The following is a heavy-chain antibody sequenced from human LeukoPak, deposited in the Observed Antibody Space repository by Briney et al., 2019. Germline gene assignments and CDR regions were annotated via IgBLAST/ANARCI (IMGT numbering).Heavy chain of an antibody. J-gene: IGHJ4*02. D-gene: IGHD3-3*01. V-gene: IGHV4-34*01. CDR1: GGSFIGYY. CDR2: INHSGSA. Sequence: SETLSLTCAVYGGSFIGYYWSWIRQPPGKGLEWIGEINHSGSANYNPSLKSRVTISVDTSKNQFSLKLSSVTAADTAVYYSARGGPLRFSRGFNYWGQGTLVTVSS. CDR3: ARGGPLRFSRGFNY.